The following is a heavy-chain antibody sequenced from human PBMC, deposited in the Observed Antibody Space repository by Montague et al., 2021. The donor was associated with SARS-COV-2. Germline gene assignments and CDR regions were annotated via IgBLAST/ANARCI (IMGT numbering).Heavy chain of an antibody. V-gene: IGHV4-39*07. D-gene: IGHD2-2*01. J-gene: IGHJ5*02. CDR3: ARDGEVVGNWFDP. CDR2: IYYSGST. CDR1: GGSISSSGYY. Sequence: SETLSLTCTVSGGSISSSGYYWGWIRQPPGKGLEWIGSIYYSGSTYYNPSLKSRVTISVDTSKNQFSLKLSSVTAADTAVYYCARDGEVVGNWFDPWGQGTLVTVSS.